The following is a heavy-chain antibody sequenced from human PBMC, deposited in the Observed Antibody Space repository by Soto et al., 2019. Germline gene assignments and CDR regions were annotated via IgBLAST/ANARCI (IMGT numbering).Heavy chain of an antibody. D-gene: IGHD6-19*01. CDR1: GYTFTSYP. J-gene: IGHJ4*01. V-gene: IGHV1-3*01. Sequence: ASVQVSCKTSGYTFTSYPIHWVRQAPGQRLEWMGWITVGNGNTKYSQKFQGRVTITRDTSATTAYMELSSLRSEDTAVYYCAREGSGWTGYFDYWGQGTLVTVSS. CDR3: AREGSGWTGYFDY. CDR2: ITVGNGNT.